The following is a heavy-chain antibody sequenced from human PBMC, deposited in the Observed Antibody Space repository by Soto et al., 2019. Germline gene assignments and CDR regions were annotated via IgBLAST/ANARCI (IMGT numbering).Heavy chain of an antibody. Sequence: PSETLSLTCTVSGGSISSSSYYWGWIRQPPGKGLEWIGSIYYSGSTYYNLSLKSRVTISVDTSKNQFSLKLSSVTAADTAVYYCAGHCGGDCYSTGHFDYWGQGTLVTVSS. V-gene: IGHV4-39*01. CDR2: IYYSGST. CDR1: GGSISSSSYY. D-gene: IGHD2-21*02. J-gene: IGHJ4*02. CDR3: AGHCGGDCYSTGHFDY.